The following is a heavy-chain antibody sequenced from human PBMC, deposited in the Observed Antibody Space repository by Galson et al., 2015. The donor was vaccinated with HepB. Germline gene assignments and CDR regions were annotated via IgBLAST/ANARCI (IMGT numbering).Heavy chain of an antibody. V-gene: IGHV3-30*03. CDR2: ISHTGSDT. Sequence: SLRLSCAASGLKFTDYAMHWVRQAPGKGLEWVAAISHTGSDTSYADSVRGRFTISRDNFKNTVSLQMNSLRPDDTAVYYCATDLAVAATNYGMDVWGQGTTVTVSS. CDR1: GLKFTDYA. J-gene: IGHJ6*02. CDR3: ATDLAVAATNYGMDV. D-gene: IGHD6-19*01.